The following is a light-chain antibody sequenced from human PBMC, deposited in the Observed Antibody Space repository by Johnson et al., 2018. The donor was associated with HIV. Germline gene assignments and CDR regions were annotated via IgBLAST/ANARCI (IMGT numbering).Light chain of an antibody. Sequence: QSVLTQSPSVSAAPGQKVTISCSGSSSNIGNNYVSWYQQLPGTAPKLLIYENNKRPSGIPDRFSGSKSGPSATLGITGLQTGDEADYYCGTWDSSLSAHYVFGTGTKITVL. V-gene: IGLV1-51*02. J-gene: IGLJ1*01. CDR2: ENN. CDR3: GTWDSSLSAHYV. CDR1: SSNIGNNY.